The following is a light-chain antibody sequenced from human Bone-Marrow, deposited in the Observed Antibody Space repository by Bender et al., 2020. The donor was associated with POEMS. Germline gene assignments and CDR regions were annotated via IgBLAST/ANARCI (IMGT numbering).Light chain of an antibody. CDR3: CSYAGSSTFV. V-gene: IGLV2-8*01. CDR2: EVT. CDR1: SSDVGGYNY. Sequence: QSALTQPPSASGSPGQSVTISCTGTSSDVGGYNYVSWYQQHPGKAPKVLIYEVTKRPSGVPDRFSGSKSGNTASLTVSGLQAEDEADYYCCSYAGSSTFVFGGGTRLTVL. J-gene: IGLJ2*01.